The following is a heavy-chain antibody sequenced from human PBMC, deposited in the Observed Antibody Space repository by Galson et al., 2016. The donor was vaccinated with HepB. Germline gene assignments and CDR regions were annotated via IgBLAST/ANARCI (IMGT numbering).Heavy chain of an antibody. CDR2: SRKKASGYTT. Sequence: SLRLSCAVSGFTSSDYYMDWVRQAPGKGLEWVGRSRKKASGYTTEYAASVKGRFIISRNESENSLYLQMSSLRTEDTAVYYCARPLPNVGYGMDVWGQGTTVTVSS. CDR3: ARPLPNVGYGMDV. CDR1: GFTSSDYY. J-gene: IGHJ6*02. D-gene: IGHD2-15*01. V-gene: IGHV3-72*01.